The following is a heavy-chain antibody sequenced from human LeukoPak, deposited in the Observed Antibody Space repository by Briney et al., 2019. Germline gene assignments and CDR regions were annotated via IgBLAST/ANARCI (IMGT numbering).Heavy chain of an antibody. D-gene: IGHD4-17*01. J-gene: IGHJ6*02. Sequence: GGSLRLSCAASGLTFSSHWMHWVRQAPGKGLVWVSRITNDGSSTTYADSVKGRFTISRDNAKNSLYLQMNSLRAEDTAVYYCARDFPTVTHNGMDVWGQGTTVTVSS. CDR3: ARDFPTVTHNGMDV. CDR1: GLTFSSHW. CDR2: ITNDGSST. V-gene: IGHV3-74*01.